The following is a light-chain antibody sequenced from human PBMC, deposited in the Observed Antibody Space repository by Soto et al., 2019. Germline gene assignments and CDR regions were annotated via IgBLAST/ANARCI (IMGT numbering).Light chain of an antibody. CDR3: QSYDSSLSGYV. V-gene: IGLV1-40*01. J-gene: IGLJ1*01. CDR2: GHS. Sequence: QSVLTQPPSVSGAPGQRVTMSCTGSSSNIGAGYDVHWYQQLPGTAPKLLIYGHSNRPSGVPDRFSGSKSGTSASLATTGLQAEDEADYYCQSYDSSLSGYVFGTGTKVTVL. CDR1: SSNIGAGYD.